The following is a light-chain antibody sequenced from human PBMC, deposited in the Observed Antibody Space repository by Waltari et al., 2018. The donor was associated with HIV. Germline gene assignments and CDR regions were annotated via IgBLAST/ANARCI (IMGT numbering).Light chain of an antibody. CDR1: SGNIANNY. CDR2: EDR. Sequence: FMLTQPHSVSESPGKTVIISCTRDSGNIANNYVQWFQRRPGSAPTTLLYEDRRRPSGVPDRFSGSIYRSSNSAPLTISGVMTEDEADYYCQSFDTTNHWVFGGGTKLTVL. J-gene: IGLJ3*02. V-gene: IGLV6-57*03. CDR3: QSFDTTNHWV.